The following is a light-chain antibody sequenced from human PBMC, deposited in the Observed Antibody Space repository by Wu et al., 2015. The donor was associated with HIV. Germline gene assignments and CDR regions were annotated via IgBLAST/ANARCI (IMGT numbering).Light chain of an antibody. V-gene: IGKV3D-15*01. CDR2: GAS. Sequence: EIVMTQSPVTLSVSPGERATLFCRASQSVSRNLAWYQQRPGQAPRLLIYGASSRATGIAARFSGSGSGTEFSLTISNMQSEDFAIYYCQQYNDWVTFGQGTRLEIK. J-gene: IGKJ5*01. CDR1: QSVSRN. CDR3: QQYNDWVT.